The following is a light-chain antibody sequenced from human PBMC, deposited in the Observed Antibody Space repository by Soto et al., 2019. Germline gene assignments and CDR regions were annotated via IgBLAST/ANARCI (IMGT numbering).Light chain of an antibody. J-gene: IGKJ2*01. V-gene: IGKV1-5*03. CDR3: QQYSSIWVT. CDR1: QSISSW. CDR2: KAS. Sequence: DIQMTQSPSTLSASVGDRVTITCRASQSISSWLAWYQQKAGKAPKLLIYKASSLESGVPLRFSGSGSGTEFTLTISSLQPDDFATYYCQQYSSIWVTFGQGTKLEIK.